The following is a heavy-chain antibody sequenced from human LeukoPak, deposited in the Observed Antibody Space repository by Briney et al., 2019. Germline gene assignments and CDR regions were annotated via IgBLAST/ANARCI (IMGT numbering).Heavy chain of an antibody. CDR1: GGSFSGYY. Sequence: TTSETLSLTCAVYGGSFSGYYWSWIRQPPGKGLEWIGEINHSGSTYYNPSLKSRVTISVDASKNQFSLKLSSVTAADTAVYYCARDGNWNDAYNWFDPWGQGTLVTVSS. V-gene: IGHV4-34*01. CDR2: INHSGST. J-gene: IGHJ5*02. D-gene: IGHD1-1*01. CDR3: ARDGNWNDAYNWFDP.